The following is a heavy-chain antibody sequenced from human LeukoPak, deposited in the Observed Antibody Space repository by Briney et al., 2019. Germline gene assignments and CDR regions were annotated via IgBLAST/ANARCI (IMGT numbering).Heavy chain of an antibody. J-gene: IGHJ4*02. CDR1: GYTFTRYH. CDR3: AICCSSTSCPIDY. V-gene: IGHV1-46*03. D-gene: IGHD2-2*01. Sequence: ASVKVSCKTSGYTFTRYHIYWVRQAPGQGLEWRGIINPSGGSTSYAQKFQGRVTMTRDTSTSTVYMELSSLRSEDTAVYYCAICCSSTSCPIDYWGQGTLVTVSS. CDR2: INPSGGST.